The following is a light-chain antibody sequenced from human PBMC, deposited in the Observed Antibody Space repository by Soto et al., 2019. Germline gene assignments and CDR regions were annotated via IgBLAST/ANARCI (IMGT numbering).Light chain of an antibody. CDR1: SSNIGNNY. CDR2: DNN. CDR3: GTWDSSLSAVV. Sequence: SVLTQPPSVSAVPGHKVTISCSGSSSNIGNNYVSWYQQLPGTAPKLLIYDNNKRPSGIPDRFSGSKSGTSATLGITGLQTVDEADYYCGTWDSSLSAVVFGGGTKLTVL. J-gene: IGLJ2*01. V-gene: IGLV1-51*01.